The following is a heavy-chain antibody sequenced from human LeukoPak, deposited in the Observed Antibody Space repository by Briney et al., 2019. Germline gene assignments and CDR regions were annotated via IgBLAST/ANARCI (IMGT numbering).Heavy chain of an antibody. V-gene: IGHV5-10-1*01. J-gene: IGHJ4*02. CDR2: INPIDSYT. Sequence: GESLKISCQGSGYSFTNYWISWVRQMPGKGLEWVGRINPIDSYTKYSPSFQGHVTILVDKSINTAFLQWSSLKASDTAIYYCARRGSGSYLDFDYWGQGTVVTVSS. D-gene: IGHD3-10*01. CDR1: GYSFTNYW. CDR3: ARRGSGSYLDFDY.